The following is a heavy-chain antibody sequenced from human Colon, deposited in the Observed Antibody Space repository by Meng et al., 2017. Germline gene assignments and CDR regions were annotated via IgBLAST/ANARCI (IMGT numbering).Heavy chain of an antibody. V-gene: IGHV4-31*03. CDR2: VHDSGDT. D-gene: IGHD3-10*01. Sequence: QLKWSGPGPVTPSHTPSLTCTFSGASFSSGNRYGSGSRQHPGKGLAWIGSVHDSGDTYYKSSLTSRITISIDTSENQFSLKLKSVTAADTAVYYCARDPSNRGAFFDPWGQGTLVTVSS. J-gene: IGHJ5*02. CDR3: ARDPSNRGAFFDP. CDR1: GASFSSGNRY.